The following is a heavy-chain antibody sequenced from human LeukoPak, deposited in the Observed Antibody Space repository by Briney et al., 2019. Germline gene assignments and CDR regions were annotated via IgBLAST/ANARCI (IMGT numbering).Heavy chain of an antibody. Sequence: GRSLRLSCAASGFTFSSYAMHWVRQAPGKGLEWVAVISYDGSNKYYADSVKGRFTISRDNSKNTLYLQMNSLRAEDTAVYYRARDSYGMDVWGQGTTVTVSS. J-gene: IGHJ6*02. CDR1: GFTFSSYA. CDR2: ISYDGSNK. V-gene: IGHV3-30-3*01. CDR3: ARDSYGMDV.